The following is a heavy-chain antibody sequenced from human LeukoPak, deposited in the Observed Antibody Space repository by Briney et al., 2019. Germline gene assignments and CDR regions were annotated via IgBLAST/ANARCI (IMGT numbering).Heavy chain of an antibody. J-gene: IGHJ3*02. CDR2: TSGSGGST. V-gene: IGHV3-23*01. CDR3: AKVSAASDAFDI. Sequence: GGSLRLSCAASGFTFSSYAMSWVRQAPGKGLEWVSATSGSGGSTYYADSVKGRFTISRDNSKNTLYLQMNSLRAEDTAVYYCAKVSAASDAFDIWGQGTMVTVSS. D-gene: IGHD2-2*01. CDR1: GFTFSSYA.